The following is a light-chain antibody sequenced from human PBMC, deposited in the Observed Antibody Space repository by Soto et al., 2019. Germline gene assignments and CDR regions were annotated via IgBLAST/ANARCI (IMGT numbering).Light chain of an antibody. CDR1: QAIRTA. Sequence: IQLTQSPSSLYASVGDRVTITCRASQAIRTALGWYQQKPGKVPKLLIYAASILQSGVPSRFSGSGSGTEFTLTISSLQPEDFATYYCLQYNSFPPTFGGGTKVDIK. J-gene: IGKJ4*01. CDR3: LQYNSFPPT. CDR2: AAS. V-gene: IGKV1-17*01.